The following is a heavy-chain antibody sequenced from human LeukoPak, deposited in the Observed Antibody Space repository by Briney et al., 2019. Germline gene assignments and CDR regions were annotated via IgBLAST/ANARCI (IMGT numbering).Heavy chain of an antibody. Sequence: GGSLRLSCAASGFTFSTYAMHWVRQAPGKGLEWVAVIWSDSTNKYYADSVRGRFTISRDNSKNTLYLQMSSLRAEDTAMYYCARDRLTAVTTFHFDYWGQGTLVTVSS. J-gene: IGHJ4*02. CDR2: IWSDSTNK. D-gene: IGHD4-17*01. CDR1: GFTFSTYA. V-gene: IGHV3-33*01. CDR3: ARDRLTAVTTFHFDY.